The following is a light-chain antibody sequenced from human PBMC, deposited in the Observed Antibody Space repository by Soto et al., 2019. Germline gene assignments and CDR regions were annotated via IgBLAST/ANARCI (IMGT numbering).Light chain of an antibody. CDR1: SSDVGAYNY. CDR2: AVT. Sequence: QSVLTQPASVSASPGQSITISCTGTSSDVGAYNYVSWYQQHPGKAPKLMIYAVTNRPSGVSNRFSGSKSGNTASLTISGLQAEDEADYYCTSYTRSSTYVFGTGTKLTVL. J-gene: IGLJ1*01. V-gene: IGLV2-14*01. CDR3: TSYTRSSTYV.